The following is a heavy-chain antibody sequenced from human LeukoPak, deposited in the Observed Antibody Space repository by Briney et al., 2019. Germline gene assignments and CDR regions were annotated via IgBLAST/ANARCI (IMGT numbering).Heavy chain of an antibody. CDR3: ARGAQGSWYALDV. CDR1: GYTFTSYG. V-gene: IGHV1-18*01. J-gene: IGHJ6*02. CDR2: IGGYNGNT. Sequence: GASVKVSCKASGYTFTSYGISWVRQAPGQGLEWMGWIGGYNGNTNYGQKFQGRVTMTTDASTSTAYMELRSLRSDDTAGYYCARGAQGSWYALDVWGQGTTVTVSS. D-gene: IGHD6-13*01.